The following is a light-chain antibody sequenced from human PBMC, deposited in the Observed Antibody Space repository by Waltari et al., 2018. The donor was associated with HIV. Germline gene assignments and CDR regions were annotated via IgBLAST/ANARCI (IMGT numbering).Light chain of an antibody. V-gene: IGLV6-57*01. CDR1: SGNIASDF. J-gene: IGLJ3*02. CDR3: RAYDGVNQV. Sequence: NFILTQPHSVSGSPGKTVTISCTRSSGNIASDFLQWYQLRPDNSPSHVIYENKQRRAGVPDRVSGSLDRSTNSASLTISGLMAEDEADYYCRAYDGVNQVFGGGTKLTVL. CDR2: ENK.